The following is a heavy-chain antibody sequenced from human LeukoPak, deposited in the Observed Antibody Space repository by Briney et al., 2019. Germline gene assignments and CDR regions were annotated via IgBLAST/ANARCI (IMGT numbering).Heavy chain of an antibody. D-gene: IGHD3-10*01. CDR3: ARDIRTWFSLQD. CDR2: IRYGGSHQ. Sequence: PGGSLRLSCAASGFTFGSYGMHWVRQAPGKGLEWVAFIRYGGSHQFYADSVRGRFTISRDNPKNTLYLQMNSLRGEDTAVYFCARDIRTWFSLQDWGQGTLVTVSS. CDR1: GFTFGSYG. J-gene: IGHJ1*01. V-gene: IGHV3-30*02.